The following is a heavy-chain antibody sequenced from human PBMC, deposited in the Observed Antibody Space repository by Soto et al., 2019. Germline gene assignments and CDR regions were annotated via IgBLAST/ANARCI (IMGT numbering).Heavy chain of an antibody. CDR1: GYTFTGYY. D-gene: IGHD3-3*01. Sequence: GGSVKVSCKASGYTFTGYYMHWVRQAPGQGLEWMGWINPNSGGTNYAQKFQGWVTMTRDTSISTAYMELSRLRSDDTAVYYCARGYYDFWSGYPHGAFDIWGQGTMVTVSS. V-gene: IGHV1-2*04. CDR3: ARGYYDFWSGYPHGAFDI. J-gene: IGHJ3*02. CDR2: INPNSGGT.